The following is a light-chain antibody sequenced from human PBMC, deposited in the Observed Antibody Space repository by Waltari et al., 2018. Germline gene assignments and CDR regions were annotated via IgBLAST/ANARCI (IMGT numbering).Light chain of an antibody. CDR3: AAWDDSLNGPV. CDR1: SSNIGSNT. CDR2: RNE. J-gene: IGLJ3*02. V-gene: IGLV1-44*01. Sequence: QSVLTQPPSASGTPGQRVTISCSGSSSNIGSNTVNWYLQLPGTAPKLLIYRNEQRPSGVPDRFSGSKSGTSASLAISGLQSEEEADYYCAAWDDSLNGPVFGGGTKLTVV.